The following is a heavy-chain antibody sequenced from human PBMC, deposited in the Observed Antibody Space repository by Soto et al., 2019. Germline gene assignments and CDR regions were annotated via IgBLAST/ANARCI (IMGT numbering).Heavy chain of an antibody. V-gene: IGHV4-34*01. J-gene: IGHJ4*02. CDR2: IKHRGST. CDR3: ARLYGSRGPFDY. D-gene: IGHD6-13*01. Sequence: QVQLQQWGAGLLKPSETLSLTCAVYGGSFSGYYWSWIRQPPGKGLEWIGEIKHRGSTNYNPSLKGRVPISVDTSKNQSSLKLSSVTAADTAVYYCARLYGSRGPFDYWGQGTLVTVSS. CDR1: GGSFSGYY.